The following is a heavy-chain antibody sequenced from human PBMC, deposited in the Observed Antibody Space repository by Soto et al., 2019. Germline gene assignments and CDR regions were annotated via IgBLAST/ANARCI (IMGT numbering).Heavy chain of an antibody. CDR1: GFTVSSNY. CDR3: ARDIVVVITGGPHAFLI. V-gene: IGHV3-66*01. CDR2: IYSGGST. D-gene: IGHD3-22*01. J-gene: IGHJ3*02. Sequence: GGSLRLSCAASGFTVSSNYMSWVRQAPGKGLEWVSVIYSGGSTYYADSVKGRFTISRDNSKNTLYLQMNSLRAEDTAVYYCARDIVVVITGGPHAFLIWCQGTIATV.